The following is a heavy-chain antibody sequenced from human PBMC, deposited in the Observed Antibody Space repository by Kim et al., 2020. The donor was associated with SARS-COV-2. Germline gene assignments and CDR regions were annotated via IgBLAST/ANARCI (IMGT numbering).Heavy chain of an antibody. D-gene: IGHD6-6*01. J-gene: IGHJ3*02. CDR3: ARHRGGSSSDAFDI. Sequence: SPPFQGTVTISADKSISTAYLQWSSLKASDTAMYYCARHRGGSSSDAFDIWGQGTMVTVSS. V-gene: IGHV5-51*01.